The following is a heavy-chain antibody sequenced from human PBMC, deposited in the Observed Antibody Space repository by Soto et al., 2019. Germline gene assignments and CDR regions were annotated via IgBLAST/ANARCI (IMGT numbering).Heavy chain of an antibody. CDR3: ARDSYCSSTSCYPAH. CDR1: GFTFSSYS. Sequence: EVQLVESGGGLVKPGGSLRLSCAASGFTFSSYSTNWVRQAPGKGLEWVSSISSSSSYIYYADSVKGRFTISRDNAKNALDRQMNSLRAEYTSVYYCARDSYCSSTSCYPAHWGQGTLVTVSS. CDR2: ISSSSSYI. V-gene: IGHV3-21*01. D-gene: IGHD2-2*01. J-gene: IGHJ4*02.